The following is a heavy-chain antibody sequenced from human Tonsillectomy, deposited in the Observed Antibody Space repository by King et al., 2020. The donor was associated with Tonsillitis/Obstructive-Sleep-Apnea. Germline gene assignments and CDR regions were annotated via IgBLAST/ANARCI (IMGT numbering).Heavy chain of an antibody. Sequence: VQLVESGGGLVQPGGSLRLSCAASGFTFSSYEINWVRQDPGKGLEWVSCISSSGTTIYYADSVKGRFTISRDNAKNSLYLQMDSLRAEDTAVYYCVTQMDVWGQGTTVTVSS. V-gene: IGHV3-48*03. CDR3: VTQMDV. D-gene: IGHD4-23*01. CDR1: GFTFSSYE. CDR2: ISSSGTTI. J-gene: IGHJ6*02.